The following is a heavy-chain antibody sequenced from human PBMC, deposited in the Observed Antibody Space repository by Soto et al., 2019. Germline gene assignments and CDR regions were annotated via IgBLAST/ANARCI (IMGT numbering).Heavy chain of an antibody. CDR2: IYYSGST. D-gene: IGHD2-2*01. CDR3: ARFVVVPAAGGGDFDY. J-gene: IGHJ4*02. Sequence: QVQLQESGPGLVKPSQTLSLTCTVSGGSISSGGYYWSWIRQHPGKGLEWIGYIYYSGSTYYNPSLKSRVTIPVDTSKNQFSLKLSSVTAADTAVYYCARFVVVPAAGGGDFDYWGQGTLVTVSS. V-gene: IGHV4-31*03. CDR1: GGSISSGGYY.